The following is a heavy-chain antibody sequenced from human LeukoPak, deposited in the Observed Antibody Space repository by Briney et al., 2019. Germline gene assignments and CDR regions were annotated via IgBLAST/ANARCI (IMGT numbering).Heavy chain of an antibody. J-gene: IGHJ3*01. CDR3: ARGPYSYDSSGAFDV. CDR1: GGSFSGYY. Sequence: SETLSLTCTVYGGSFSGYYWSWIRKPPGKGLEWIGEINHSGSTNYNPSLKSRVTISVDTSKNQFSLKLSSATAADTAVYFCARGPYSYDSSGAFDVWGQGTMVSVS. V-gene: IGHV4-34*01. D-gene: IGHD3-22*01. CDR2: INHSGST.